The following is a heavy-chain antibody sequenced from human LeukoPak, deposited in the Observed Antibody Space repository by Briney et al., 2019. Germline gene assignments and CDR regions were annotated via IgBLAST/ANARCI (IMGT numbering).Heavy chain of an antibody. J-gene: IGHJ4*02. D-gene: IGHD4-11*01. Sequence: SETLSLTCSVSGYSINSGYYWAWIGQPPGKGLEWIAIIYHTGRAYYNPSLKSRVTISVDTSKNQFFLKLNSVIAADAAFYFCSRVAPGYSNYRSFYFEWWGQGTLVTVSS. CDR1: GYSINSGYY. V-gene: IGHV4-38-2*02. CDR2: IYHTGRA. CDR3: SRVAPGYSNYRSFYFEW.